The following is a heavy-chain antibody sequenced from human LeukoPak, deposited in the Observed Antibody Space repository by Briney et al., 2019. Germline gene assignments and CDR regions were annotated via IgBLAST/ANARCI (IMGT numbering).Heavy chain of an antibody. CDR2: ISDDGSRQ. D-gene: IGHD6-13*01. CDR1: GFTFSNYA. V-gene: IGHV3-30-3*01. Sequence: GRSLRLSCAATGFTFSNYAVHWGRQAPGKGLEWVAFISDDGSRQHYADSVKGRFTISRDNSKNTLNLQMNSLRAEDTAVYYCARGDSSRSSIPDWGQGTMVTVSS. CDR3: ARGDSSRSSIPD. J-gene: IGHJ3*01.